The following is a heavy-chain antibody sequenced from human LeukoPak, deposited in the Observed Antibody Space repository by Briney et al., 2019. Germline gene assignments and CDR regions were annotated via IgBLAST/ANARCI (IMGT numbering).Heavy chain of an antibody. J-gene: IGHJ4*02. CDR3: AKARDYYDSSGPFDY. Sequence: GGSLRLSCAASGFTFSSYAMSWVRQAPGKGLEWVSAISGSGGSTYYADSVKGRFTIPRDNSKNTLYLQMNSLRAEDTAVYYCAKARDYYDSSGPFDYWGQGTLVTVSS. CDR2: ISGSGGST. D-gene: IGHD3-22*01. CDR1: GFTFSSYA. V-gene: IGHV3-23*01.